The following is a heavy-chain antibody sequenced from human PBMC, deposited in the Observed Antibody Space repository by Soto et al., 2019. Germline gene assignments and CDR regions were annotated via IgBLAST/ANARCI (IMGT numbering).Heavy chain of an antibody. CDR1: GFTFSSYG. Sequence: AGSLRLSCAASGFTFSSYGMHWVRQAPGKGLEWVAVISYDGSNKYYADSVKGRFTISRDNSKNTLYLQMNSLRAEDTAVYYCAKFWYSSGWVALYYYDGMDVWGQGTTVTVSS. J-gene: IGHJ6*02. CDR2: ISYDGSNK. CDR3: AKFWYSSGWVALYYYDGMDV. V-gene: IGHV3-30*18. D-gene: IGHD6-19*01.